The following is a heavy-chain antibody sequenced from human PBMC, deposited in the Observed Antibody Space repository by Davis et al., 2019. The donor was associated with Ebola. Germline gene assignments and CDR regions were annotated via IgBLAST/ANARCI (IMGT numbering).Heavy chain of an antibody. CDR3: ARDKLVAAAGTDWFDP. V-gene: IGHV1-3*01. Sequence: ASVKVSCKASGYTFTSYGISWVRQAPGQGLEWMGWINAGNGNTKYSQKFQGRVTITRDTSASTAYMELSSLRSEDTAVYYCARDKLVAAAGTDWFDPWGQGTLVTVSS. J-gene: IGHJ5*02. D-gene: IGHD6-13*01. CDR2: INAGNGNT. CDR1: GYTFTSYG.